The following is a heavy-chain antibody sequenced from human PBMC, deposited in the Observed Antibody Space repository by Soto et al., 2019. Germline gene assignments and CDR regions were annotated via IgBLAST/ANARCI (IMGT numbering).Heavy chain of an antibody. D-gene: IGHD4-17*01. Sequence: GGSLRLSCAASGFTFNIYALHWVRQAPGKGLEWVAVISFDGTKKYYSDSVKGRFTISRDNLKNTLYLQMNNLRVEDAALYFCAREDDYGYRYIDYGLDVWGQGTTVTVSS. CDR2: ISFDGTKK. V-gene: IGHV3-30-3*01. CDR1: GFTFNIYA. CDR3: AREDDYGYRYIDYGLDV. J-gene: IGHJ6*02.